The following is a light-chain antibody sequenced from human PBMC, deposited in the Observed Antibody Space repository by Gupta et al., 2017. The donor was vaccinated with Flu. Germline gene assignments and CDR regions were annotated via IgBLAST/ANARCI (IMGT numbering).Light chain of an antibody. CDR3: SSFAVTNTLI. V-gene: IGLV2-8*01. J-gene: IGLJ2*01. CDR2: DVT. Sequence: QSALTQPPSASGSPGQSVTISCTGTSSDVGGYNSVSWYQQHPGKAPKVMIYDVTKRPSGVPDRFSGSKSGNTASLTVSGLQAEDEADYYCSSFAVTNTLIFGGGTKLTVL. CDR1: SSDVGGYNS.